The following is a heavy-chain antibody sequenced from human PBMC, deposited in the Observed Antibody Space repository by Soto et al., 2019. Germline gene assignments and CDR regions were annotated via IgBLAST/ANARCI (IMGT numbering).Heavy chain of an antibody. Sequence: QVQLVQSGAEVKKPGATVKVSCKASGYTFTSYAMHWVRQAPGQRLEWMGWINAGNGNTKYSQKFQGRVTITRDTSASTAYMELSSLRSEDTAVYYCARDRLTKGWLQLDYWGQGTLVTVSS. CDR3: ARDRLTKGWLQLDY. J-gene: IGHJ4*02. CDR2: INAGNGNT. D-gene: IGHD5-12*01. V-gene: IGHV1-3*01. CDR1: GYTFTSYA.